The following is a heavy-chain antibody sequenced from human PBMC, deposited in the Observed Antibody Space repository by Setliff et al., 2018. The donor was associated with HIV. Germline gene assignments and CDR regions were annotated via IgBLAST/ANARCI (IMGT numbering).Heavy chain of an antibody. Sequence: GASVKVSCAASGFIFSSYTMHWVRQAPGQRLEWMGWINTANYKTKYSQKFQGRVTITRDTSASTAYMELSSLRSEDTAVYYCAKEGDRYGLDLDYWGQGTLVTVSS. D-gene: IGHD5-18*01. J-gene: IGHJ4*02. CDR3: AKEGDRYGLDLDY. CDR2: INTANYKT. V-gene: IGHV1-3*04. CDR1: GFIFSSYT.